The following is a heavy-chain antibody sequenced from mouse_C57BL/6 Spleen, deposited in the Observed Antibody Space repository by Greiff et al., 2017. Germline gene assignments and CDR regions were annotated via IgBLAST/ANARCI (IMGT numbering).Heavy chain of an antibody. V-gene: IGHV5-16*01. CDR3: AREKGYGARDY. CDR2: INYDGSST. D-gene: IGHD1-1*02. CDR1: GFTFSDYY. J-gene: IGHJ4*01. Sequence: EVHLVESEGGLVQPGSSMKLSCTASGFTFSDYYMAWVRQVPEKGLEWVANINYDGSSTYYLDSLKSRFIISRDNAKNILYLQMSSLKSEETATYYCAREKGYGARDYWGQGTSVTVSS.